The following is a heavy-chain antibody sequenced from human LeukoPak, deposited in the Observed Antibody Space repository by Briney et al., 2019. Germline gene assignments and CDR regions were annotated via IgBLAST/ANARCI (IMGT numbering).Heavy chain of an antibody. CDR3: ARVGYHGYYFDY. J-gene: IGHJ4*02. V-gene: IGHV3-48*03. D-gene: IGHD3-22*01. Sequence: HPGGSLRLSCAASGFTFSSYEMNWVRQAPGKGLEWVSYISSSGSTIYYADSVKGRFTISGDNAKNSLYLQMNSLRAEDTAVYYCARVGYHGYYFDYWGQGTLVTVSS. CDR2: ISSSGSTI. CDR1: GFTFSSYE.